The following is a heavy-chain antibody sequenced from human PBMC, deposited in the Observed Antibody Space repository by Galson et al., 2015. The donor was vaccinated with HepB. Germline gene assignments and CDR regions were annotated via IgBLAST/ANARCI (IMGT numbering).Heavy chain of an antibody. Sequence: SLRLSCAASGFTFSSYGMHWVRQAPGKGLEWVAVIWYDGSNKYYADSVKGRFTISRDNSKNTLYLQMNSLRAEDTAVYYCARAPSPGPPYYYYMDVWGKGTTVTVSS. CDR3: ARAPSPGPPYYYYMDV. CDR1: GFTFSSYG. D-gene: IGHD3-10*01. CDR2: IWYDGSNK. J-gene: IGHJ6*03. V-gene: IGHV3-33*01.